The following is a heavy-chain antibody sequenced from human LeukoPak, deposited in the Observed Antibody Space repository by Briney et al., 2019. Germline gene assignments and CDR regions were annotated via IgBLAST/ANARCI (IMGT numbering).Heavy chain of an antibody. J-gene: IGHJ3*02. Sequence: PGGSLILSCAASGFTFGSYSMNWVRQAPGKGLEWVSSISSSSYIYYADSVKGRFTISRDNAKNSLYLQMNSLRAEDTAVYYCVTGTYDAFDIWGQGTMVTVSS. D-gene: IGHD1-1*01. CDR3: VTGTYDAFDI. V-gene: IGHV3-21*01. CDR1: GFTFGSYS. CDR2: ISSSSYI.